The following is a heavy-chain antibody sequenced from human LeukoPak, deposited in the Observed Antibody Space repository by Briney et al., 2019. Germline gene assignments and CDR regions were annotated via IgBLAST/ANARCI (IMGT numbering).Heavy chain of an antibody. CDR1: GFTFSGYG. V-gene: IGHV3-30*18. Sequence: SGRSLRLSCAASGFTFSGYGMHWVRQAPGKGLEWVAVISYDGSNKYYADSVKGRFTISRDNSKNTLYLQMNSLRAEDTAVYYCAKGAGIVVVPAAIRYYYYYMDVWGKGTTVTVSS. D-gene: IGHD2-2*02. CDR3: AKGAGIVVVPAAIRYYYYYMDV. J-gene: IGHJ6*03. CDR2: ISYDGSNK.